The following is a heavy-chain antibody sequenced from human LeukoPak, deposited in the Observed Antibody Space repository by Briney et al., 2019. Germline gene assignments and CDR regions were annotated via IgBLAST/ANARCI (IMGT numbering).Heavy chain of an antibody. D-gene: IGHD6-19*01. V-gene: IGHV3-23*01. CDR3: AKALKVAGTDWFDP. CDR2: ISGSGDNT. Sequence: SGGSLRLSCAGSGFTFSSNAMSWVRQAPGKGLEWVSTISGSGDNTYCADSVKGRFTISRDNSKNTLYLQMNSLRAEDTAVYYCAKALKVAGTDWFDPWGQGTLVTVSS. J-gene: IGHJ5*02. CDR1: GFTFSSNA.